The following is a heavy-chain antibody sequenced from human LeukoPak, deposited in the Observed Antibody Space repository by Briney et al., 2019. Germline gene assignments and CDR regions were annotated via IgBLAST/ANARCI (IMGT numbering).Heavy chain of an antibody. CDR1: GGTFSSYA. V-gene: IGHV1-69*05. J-gene: IGHJ6*03. Sequence: SVKVSCKASGGTFSSYAISWVRQAPGQGLEWMGRIIPIFGTANYAQKLQGRVTITTDESTSTAYMELSSLRSEDTAVYYCARGQRWLQLPRYYYYMDVWGKGTTVTVSS. D-gene: IGHD5-24*01. CDR2: IIPIFGTA. CDR3: ARGQRWLQLPRYYYYMDV.